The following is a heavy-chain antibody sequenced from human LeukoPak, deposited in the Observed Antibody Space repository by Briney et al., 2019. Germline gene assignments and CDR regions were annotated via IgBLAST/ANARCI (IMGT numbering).Heavy chain of an antibody. Sequence: PGGSLRLSCAASGFTFSSYAMSWVRQAPGKGLEWVSTISGSGAGTYYADSVKGRFTISRDNSKNTLYLRMNSLRVEDTAVYYCAKRHRMAARLVYFDYWGQGTLVTVSS. D-gene: IGHD6-6*01. CDR3: AKRHRMAARLVYFDY. J-gene: IGHJ4*02. V-gene: IGHV3-23*01. CDR1: GFTFSSYA. CDR2: ISGSGAGT.